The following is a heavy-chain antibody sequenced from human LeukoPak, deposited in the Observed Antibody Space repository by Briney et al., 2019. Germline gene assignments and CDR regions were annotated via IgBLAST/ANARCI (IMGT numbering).Heavy chain of an antibody. D-gene: IGHD4-17*01. CDR3: AKDQRMTTVTTLDC. J-gene: IGHJ4*02. V-gene: IGHV3-23*01. CDR2: ISGSGGST. CDR1: GFTFSGYA. Sequence: PGGSLRLSCAASGFTFSGYAMSWVRQAPGKGLEWVSGISGSGGSTYYADSVKGRFTISRDNSKNTLYLQMNSLRAEDTAVYYCAKDQRMTTVTTLDCWGQGTLVTVSS.